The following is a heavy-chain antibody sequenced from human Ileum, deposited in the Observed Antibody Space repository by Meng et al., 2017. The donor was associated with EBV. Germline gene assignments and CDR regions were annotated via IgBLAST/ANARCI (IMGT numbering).Heavy chain of an antibody. CDR3: AHRRDYNGAWNEGCFDY. CDR2: IYWDDDK. D-gene: IGHD1-1*01. CDR1: GFPLTARPVG. V-gene: IGHV2-5*02. Sequence: QITLQVCCPALGEPPTTLTLACTLSGFPLTARPVGVGWFRQRPGAALEWLALIYWDDDKRYSPSLRSRLTVNKDTSKNQVVLTMTNMDPMDTATYYCAHRRDYNGAWNEGCFDYWGQGILVTVSS. J-gene: IGHJ4*02.